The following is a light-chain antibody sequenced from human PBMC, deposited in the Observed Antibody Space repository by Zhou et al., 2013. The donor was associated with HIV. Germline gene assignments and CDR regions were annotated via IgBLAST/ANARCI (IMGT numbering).Light chain of an antibody. V-gene: IGKV1-8*01. Sequence: AIRMTQSPASFSASTGDRVTITCRASQGISTYLAWYQQKPGQAPKVLIYAASTLQSGVPSRFSGSRSGTEFTLTISSLQPDEYATYFCQQYNTYPFTFGQGTRLEI. CDR1: QGISTY. CDR3: QQYNTYPFT. J-gene: IGKJ5*01. CDR2: AAS.